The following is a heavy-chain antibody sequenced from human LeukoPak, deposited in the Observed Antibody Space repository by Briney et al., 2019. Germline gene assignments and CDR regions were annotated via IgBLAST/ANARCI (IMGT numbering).Heavy chain of an antibody. J-gene: IGHJ4*02. Sequence: GGSLRLSCAASGFTFSSYAMSWVRQAPGKGLEWVSAISGSGGSTYYADSVKGRFTISRDNSKNTLYLQMNSLRAEDTAVYYCAKGSGWYFGGPYYFDYWGQGTLVTVSS. V-gene: IGHV3-23*01. D-gene: IGHD6-19*01. CDR1: GFTFSSYA. CDR2: ISGSGGST. CDR3: AKGSGWYFGGPYYFDY.